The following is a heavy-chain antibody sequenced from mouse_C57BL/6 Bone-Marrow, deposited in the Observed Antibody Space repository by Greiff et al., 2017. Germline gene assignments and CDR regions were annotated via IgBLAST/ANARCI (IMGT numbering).Heavy chain of an antibody. V-gene: IGHV5-4*03. Sequence: EVKLMESGGGLVKPGGSLKLSCAASGFTFSSYAMSWVRQTPEKRLEWVATISDGGSYTYYPDNVKGRFTISRDNAKNNLYLQMSHLKSEDTAMYYCARGAYAMDYWGQGTSVTVSS. CDR1: GFTFSSYA. CDR3: ARGAYAMDY. CDR2: ISDGGSYT. J-gene: IGHJ4*01.